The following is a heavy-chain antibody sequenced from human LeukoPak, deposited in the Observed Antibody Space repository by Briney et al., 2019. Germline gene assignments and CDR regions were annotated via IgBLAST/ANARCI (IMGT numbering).Heavy chain of an antibody. CDR1: GFVFSDYF. CDR2: ARNKANRNTT. D-gene: IGHD4-11*01. Sequence: GGCLRLSRAACGFVFSDYFTDGVRQAPGKGWEWVGRARNKANRNTTEYAAAVKGRFTISRDDSRNSLYLQMKSLKTEDTAVYYSARARNSFDYWGQESLVTVPS. J-gene: IGHJ4*02. CDR3: ARARNSFDY. V-gene: IGHV3-72*01.